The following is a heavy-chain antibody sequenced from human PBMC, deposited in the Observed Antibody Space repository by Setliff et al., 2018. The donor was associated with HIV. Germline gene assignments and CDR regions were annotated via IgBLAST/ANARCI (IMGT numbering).Heavy chain of an antibody. Sequence: ASVKVSCKASGYSFTNYIMTWVRQAPGQRLEWMGWINGNIKYSQKFQDRVTITRDTSASTVYMDLSSLTSEDTAVYYCARIGFGYYDNSGSWYFDYWGQGTLVTVSS. CDR3: ARIGFGYYDNSGSWYFDY. V-gene: IGHV1-3*01. D-gene: IGHD3-22*01. J-gene: IGHJ4*02. CDR2: INGNI. CDR1: GYSFTNYI.